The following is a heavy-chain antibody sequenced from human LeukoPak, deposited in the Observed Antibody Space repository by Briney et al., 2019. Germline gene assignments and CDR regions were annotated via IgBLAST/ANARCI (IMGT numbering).Heavy chain of an antibody. V-gene: IGHV5-51*01. Sequence: GESLKISCEGSGGSFTKFWIGWVRQMPGKGLELMGIIYPADSDTRYSPSFQGQVTISADKSISTAYLQWSSLKASDTAMYYCARLYGDRAYYFDYWGQGTLVTVSS. CDR3: ARLYGDRAYYFDY. CDR1: GGSFTKFW. J-gene: IGHJ4*02. D-gene: IGHD4-17*01. CDR2: IYPADSDT.